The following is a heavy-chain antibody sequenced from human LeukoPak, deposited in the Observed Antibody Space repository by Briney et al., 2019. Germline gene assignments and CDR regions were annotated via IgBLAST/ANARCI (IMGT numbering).Heavy chain of an antibody. V-gene: IGHV1-46*01. J-gene: IGHJ4*02. CDR3: ARDRSSLYIGNYAF. CDR1: GYSFTSYY. Sequence: ASVKVSCKASGYSFTSYYMRWVRQAPGQGLEWMGIINPSGGSTSYAQKFQGRVTMTRDMSTSTVYMDLSSLTSDDTAVYYCARDRSSLYIGNYAFWGQGTLVTVSS. D-gene: IGHD5-12*01. CDR2: INPSGGST.